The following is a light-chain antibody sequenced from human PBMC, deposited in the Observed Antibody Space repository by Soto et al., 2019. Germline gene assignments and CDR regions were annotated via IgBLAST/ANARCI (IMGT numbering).Light chain of an antibody. V-gene: IGKV1-5*01. J-gene: IGKJ5*01. CDR3: QQRNSYPST. CDR2: DAS. CDR1: QSISSW. Sequence: DIQMTQSPSTLSASVGDRVTITCRASQSISSWLAWYQQKPGKAPKLLIYDASSLESGGPSRFSGRGSGTEFPLTISSLQPEDFATYYCQQRNSYPSTFGQGTRLELK.